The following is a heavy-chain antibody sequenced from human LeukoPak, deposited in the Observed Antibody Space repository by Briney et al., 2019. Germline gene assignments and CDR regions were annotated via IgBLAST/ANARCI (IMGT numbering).Heavy chain of an antibody. CDR2: IHASGST. J-gene: IGHJ5*02. V-gene: IGHV4-4*07. CDR3: ARVTDPRYNWFDP. Sequence: PSETLSLTCTVSGGSISSYYWTWIRQPAGKGPKWIGRIHASGSTNYNPSLKSRVNMSVDTSKNQFSLRLNSVTAADTAVYYCARVTDPRYNWFDPWGQGTLVTVSS. CDR1: GGSISSYY. D-gene: IGHD2-21*02.